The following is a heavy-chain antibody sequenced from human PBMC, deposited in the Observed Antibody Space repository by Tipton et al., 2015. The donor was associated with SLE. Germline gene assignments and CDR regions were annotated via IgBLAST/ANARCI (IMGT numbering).Heavy chain of an antibody. CDR2: IYHSGST. Sequence: GLVEPSETLSLTRTVSGGSISSSSYYWGWIRQPPGKGLEWIGSIYHSGSTYYSPSLKSRVTISVDRSKNQFSLKLSSVTAADTAVYYCSSTRGRWGYFDYWGQGTLVTGSS. CDR1: GGSISSSSYY. V-gene: IGHV4-39*07. J-gene: IGHJ4*02. CDR3: SSTRGRWGYFDY. D-gene: IGHD3-16*01.